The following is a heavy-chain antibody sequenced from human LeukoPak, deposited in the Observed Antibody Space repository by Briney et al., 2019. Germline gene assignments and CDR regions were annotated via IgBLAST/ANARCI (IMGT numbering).Heavy chain of an antibody. D-gene: IGHD3-9*01. CDR2: ISAYNGNT. CDR3: ARGPPGRYFDWLSLFDY. Sequence: GASVKVSCKASGYTFTGYYMHWVRQAPGQGLEWMGWISAYNGNTNYAQKLQGGVTMTTDTSTSTAYMELSSLRSEDTAVYYCARGPPGRYFDWLSLFDYWGQGTLVTVSS. J-gene: IGHJ4*02. V-gene: IGHV1-18*04. CDR1: GYTFTGYY.